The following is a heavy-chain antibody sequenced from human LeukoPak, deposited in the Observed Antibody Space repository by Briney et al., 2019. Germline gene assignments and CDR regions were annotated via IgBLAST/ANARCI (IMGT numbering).Heavy chain of an antibody. J-gene: IGHJ6*02. V-gene: IGHV4-39*07. D-gene: IGHD3-10*01. CDR3: ARVKGLITMVRAQNYYYGMDV. CDR2: IYYSGST. CDR1: GGSISSSSYY. Sequence: SETLSLTCTVSGGSISSSSYYWGWIRQPPGKGLEWIGSIYYSGSTYYNPSLKSRVTISVDTSKNQFSLKLNSVTAADTAVYYCARVKGLITMVRAQNYYYGMDVWGQGTTVTVSS.